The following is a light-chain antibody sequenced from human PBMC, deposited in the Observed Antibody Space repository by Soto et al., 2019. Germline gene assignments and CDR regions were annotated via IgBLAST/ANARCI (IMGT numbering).Light chain of an antibody. CDR3: QQYGSSRT. CDR2: GAS. Sequence: IGLSQSPGTLSLYTGERATLSSRASQSVSSSYLAWYQQKPGQAPRLLIYGASSRATGIPDRFSGSGSGTDFTLTISRLEPEDFAVYYCQQYGSSRTFGQGTNVDI. CDR1: QSVSSSY. J-gene: IGKJ1*01. V-gene: IGKV3-20*01.